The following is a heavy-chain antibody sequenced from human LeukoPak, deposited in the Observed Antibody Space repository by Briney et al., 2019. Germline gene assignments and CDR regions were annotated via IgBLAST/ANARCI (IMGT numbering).Heavy chain of an antibody. CDR3: AKMPVSYSSGWTNFDY. V-gene: IGHV3-23*01. D-gene: IGHD6-19*01. Sequence: QTGGSLRLSCAASGFTFSNCAMSWVRQAPGKGLEWVSGISGSGSSTYYADSVKGRFTISRDNSKNTLYVQMNSLRAGDTAVYFCAKMPVSYSSGWTNFDYWGQGTLVTVSS. CDR2: ISGSGSST. CDR1: GFTFSNCA. J-gene: IGHJ4*02.